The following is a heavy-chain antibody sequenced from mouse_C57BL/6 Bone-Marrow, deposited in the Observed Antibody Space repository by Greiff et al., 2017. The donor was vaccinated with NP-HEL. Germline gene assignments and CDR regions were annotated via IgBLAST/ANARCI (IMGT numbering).Heavy chain of an antibody. V-gene: IGHV1-66*01. Sequence: QVQLQQSGPELVKPGASVKLSCTASGFSFTSYYIHWVKQRPGQGLEWIGWIYPGSGNTKYNEKFKGKATLTADTSSSTAYMQLSSLTSEDSAVYYCARRGLYYGSSDAMDYWGQGTSVTVSS. D-gene: IGHD1-1*01. CDR3: ARRGLYYGSSDAMDY. CDR1: GFSFTSYY. CDR2: IYPGSGNT. J-gene: IGHJ4*01.